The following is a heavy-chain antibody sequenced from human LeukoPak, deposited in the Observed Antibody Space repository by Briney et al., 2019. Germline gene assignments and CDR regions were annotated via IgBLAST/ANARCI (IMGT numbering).Heavy chain of an antibody. Sequence: GGSLRLSCAASGFTFSSYSMNWVRQAPGKGLEWVSSISSSSSYIYYADSVKGRFTISRDNAKNSLYLQMNSLRAEDTAVYYCARPYCSSTSCYTGIGYWGREPWSPSPQ. CDR3: ARPYCSSTSCYTGIGY. D-gene: IGHD2-2*02. V-gene: IGHV3-21*01. J-gene: IGHJ4*02. CDR2: ISSSSSYI. CDR1: GFTFSSYS.